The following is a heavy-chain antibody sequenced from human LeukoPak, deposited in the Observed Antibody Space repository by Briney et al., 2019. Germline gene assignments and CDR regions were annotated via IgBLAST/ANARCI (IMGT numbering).Heavy chain of an antibody. V-gene: IGHV3-9*01. CDR2: ISWNSGSI. CDR3: AKDIGYSSPEGFDY. D-gene: IGHD6-13*01. Sequence: GRSLRLSCAASGFTFDDYAMHWVRHAPGKGLEWVSGISWNSGSIGYADSVKGRFTISRDNAKNSLYLQMNSLRAEDTALYYCAKDIGYSSPEGFDYWGQGTLVTVSA. CDR1: GFTFDDYA. J-gene: IGHJ4*02.